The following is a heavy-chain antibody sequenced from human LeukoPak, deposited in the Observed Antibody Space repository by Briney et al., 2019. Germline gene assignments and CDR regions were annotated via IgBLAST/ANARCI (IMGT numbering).Heavy chain of an antibody. V-gene: IGHV3-7*01. J-gene: IGHJ4*02. CDR1: GFTFRSYW. Sequence: PGGSLRLSCAASGFTFRSYWMNWVRQAPGKGLEWVANIKSDGSEKYYVDSVKGRFTISRDNAKNSLYLQMNSLRAEDTAVYYCARDWIADYWGQGTLVTVSS. CDR3: ARDWIADY. CDR2: IKSDGSEK. D-gene: IGHD2-21*01.